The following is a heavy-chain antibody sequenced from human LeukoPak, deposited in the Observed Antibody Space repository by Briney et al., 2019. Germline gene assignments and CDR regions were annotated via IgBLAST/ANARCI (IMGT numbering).Heavy chain of an antibody. D-gene: IGHD5-24*01. CDR2: INHSGST. CDR1: GGSLSGYY. Sequence: SETLSLTCAVYGGSLSGYYWSWIRQPPGKGLEWIGEINHSGSTNYNPSLKSRVTISVDTSKNQFSLKLSSVTAADTAVYYCARGRRDGYKGGYYFDYWGQGTLVTVSS. J-gene: IGHJ4*02. V-gene: IGHV4-34*01. CDR3: ARGRRDGYKGGYYFDY.